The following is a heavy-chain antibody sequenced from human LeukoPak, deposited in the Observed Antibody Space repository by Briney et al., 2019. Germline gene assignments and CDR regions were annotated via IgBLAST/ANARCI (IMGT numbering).Heavy chain of an antibody. V-gene: IGHV5-51*01. CDR2: IYPGDSDT. CDR3: ARQYSTSSKFDY. D-gene: IGHD6-6*01. Sequence: GESLKISCRGSEYSFTNYWIGWVRQMPGKGLEGMGIIYPGDSDTRYSPSFQGQVTISADKSTSTAYLQWSSLKASDTAMYYCARQYSTSSKFDYWGQGTLVTVSS. J-gene: IGHJ4*02. CDR1: EYSFTNYW.